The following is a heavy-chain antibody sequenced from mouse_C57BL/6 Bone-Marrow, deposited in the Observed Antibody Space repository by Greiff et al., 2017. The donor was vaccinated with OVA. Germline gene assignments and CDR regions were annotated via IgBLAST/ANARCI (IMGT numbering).Heavy chain of an antibody. CDR3: ARRLRLRFAY. CDR2: IYPRSGNT. CDR1: GYTFTSYG. V-gene: IGHV1-81*01. D-gene: IGHD2-4*01. Sequence: QVQLQQSGAELARPGASVKLSCKASGYTFTSYGISWVKQRTGQGLEWIGEIYPRSGNTYYNEKLKGKAKLTADNSSSTAYMELRSLTSEDAAVYFCARRLRLRFAYWGQGTLVTVSA. J-gene: IGHJ3*01.